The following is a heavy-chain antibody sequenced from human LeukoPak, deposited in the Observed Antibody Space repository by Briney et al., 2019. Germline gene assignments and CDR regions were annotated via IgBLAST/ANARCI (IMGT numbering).Heavy chain of an antibody. CDR3: ARDHVRVRGAPLDY. CDR1: GFTFSSYW. J-gene: IGHJ4*02. D-gene: IGHD3-10*01. Sequence: GGSLRLSCAASGFTFSSYWMSWVRQAPGKGLEWVSSISSSSSYIYYADSVKGRFTISRDNAKNSLYLQMNSLRAEDTAVYYCARDHVRVRGAPLDYWGQGTLVTVSS. CDR2: ISSSSSYI. V-gene: IGHV3-21*01.